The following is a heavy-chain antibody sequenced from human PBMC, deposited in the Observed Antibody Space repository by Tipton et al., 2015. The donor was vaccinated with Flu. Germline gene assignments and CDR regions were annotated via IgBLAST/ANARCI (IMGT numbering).Heavy chain of an antibody. CDR2: VSRTGST. V-gene: IGHV4-38-2*02. D-gene: IGHD2-2*01. CDR3: ARDPSLGMPDYFDY. Sequence: TLSLTCAVSGDSISSDFYWAWIRQFPGKGLEWIGTVSRTGSTIYNPSLKSRVSISVDTSKKQFSLHLRSVTAADSAVYYCARDPSLGMPDYFDYWGQGTLVTASS. CDR1: GDSISSDFY. J-gene: IGHJ4*02.